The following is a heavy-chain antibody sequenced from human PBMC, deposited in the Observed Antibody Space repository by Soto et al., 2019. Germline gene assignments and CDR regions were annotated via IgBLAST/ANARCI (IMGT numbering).Heavy chain of an antibody. Sequence: SVKVSCKASGGTFSSYAISWVRQAPGQGLEWMGGIIPIFGTANYAQKFQGRVTITADKSTSTAYMELSSLRSEDTAVYYCVGFYHYDSSGYDYWGQAPLVTVSS. CDR3: VGFYHYDSSGYDY. V-gene: IGHV1-69*06. J-gene: IGHJ4*02. CDR2: IIPIFGTA. CDR1: GGTFSSYA. D-gene: IGHD3-22*01.